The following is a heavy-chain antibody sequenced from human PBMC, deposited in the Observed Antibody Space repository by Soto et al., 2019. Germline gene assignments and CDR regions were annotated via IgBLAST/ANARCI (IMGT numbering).Heavy chain of an antibody. V-gene: IGHV3-66*01. CDR1: GFTVSSNY. Sequence: GGSLRLSCAASGFTVSSNYMSWVRQAPGKGLEWVSVIYSGGSTYYADSVKGRFTISRDNSKNTLYLQMNSLRAEDTAVYYCARDRYGSGSYYIDYWGQGTLVTVSS. CDR3: ARDRYGSGSYYIDY. D-gene: IGHD3-10*01. CDR2: IYSGGST. J-gene: IGHJ4*02.